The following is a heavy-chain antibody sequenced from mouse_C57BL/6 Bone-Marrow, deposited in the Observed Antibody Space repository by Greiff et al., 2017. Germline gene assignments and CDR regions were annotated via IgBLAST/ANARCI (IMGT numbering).Heavy chain of an antibody. CDR3: ARSWDYDYDGGPSWFAY. CDR2: ITPNNGGT. D-gene: IGHD2-4*01. V-gene: IGHV1-18*01. Sequence: VQLQQSGPELVKPGASVKIPCKASGYTFTDYNMDWVKQSHGKSLEWIGDITPNNGGTIYNQKFKGKATLTVDKSSSTAYMELRSLTSEDTAVYYCARSWDYDYDGGPSWFAYWGQGTLVTVSA. J-gene: IGHJ3*01. CDR1: GYTFTDYN.